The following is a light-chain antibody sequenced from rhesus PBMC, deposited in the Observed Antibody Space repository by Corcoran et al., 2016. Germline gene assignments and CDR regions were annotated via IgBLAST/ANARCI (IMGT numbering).Light chain of an antibody. CDR1: QGIGNA. Sequence: DIQMTQSPSSLSASVGDKVTITCRASQGIGNALAWYQQKPGKAPNLLIYSASTLQSGVPSRFSGSGSWTDFSLTISSLQPEDFAVYYCQQSNSYPLTFGGGTKVEI. V-gene: IGKV1-33*01. CDR2: SAS. J-gene: IGKJ4*01. CDR3: QQSNSYPLT.